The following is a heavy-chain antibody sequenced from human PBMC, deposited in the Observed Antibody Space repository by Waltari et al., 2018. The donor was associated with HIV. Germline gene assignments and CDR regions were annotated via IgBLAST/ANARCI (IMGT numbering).Heavy chain of an antibody. CDR2: INLNGSEK. Sequence: EVQLVESGGDLVQPGGSLRLSCAVSGFTFTTYWMSWVRQARGKGLEWVANINLNGSEKYYVDSVKGRFTISRDNAKNSLFLQMNSLRAEDTGIYYCARGWADYWGQGTLVTVSS. J-gene: IGHJ4*02. CDR1: GFTFTTYW. V-gene: IGHV3-7*01. CDR3: ARGWADY.